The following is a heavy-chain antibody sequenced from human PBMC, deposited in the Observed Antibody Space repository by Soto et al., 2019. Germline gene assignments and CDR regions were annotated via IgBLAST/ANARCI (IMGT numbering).Heavy chain of an antibody. J-gene: IGHJ4*02. V-gene: IGHV3-53*01. CDR2: IYSAGST. D-gene: IGHD5-18*01. Sequence: GGSLRLSCAASGLTVSSSYMSWVRQAPGKGLQWVSVIYSAGSTCYANSVKGRFTISRDISTNMVYLQISSLTDEDTAVYYCARAREPEYSSAIFFDIWGQGALVTVSS. CDR3: ARAREPEYSSAIFFDI. CDR1: GLTVSSSY.